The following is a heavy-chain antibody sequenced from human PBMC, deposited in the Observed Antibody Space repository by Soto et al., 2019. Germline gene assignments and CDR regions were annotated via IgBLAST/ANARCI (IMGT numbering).Heavy chain of an antibody. V-gene: IGHV4-59*01. J-gene: IGHJ4*02. CDR2: IYYSGST. D-gene: IGHD6-19*01. CDR1: GGSISSYY. CDR3: ARVAEGSGSGWQYYFDY. Sequence: SETLSLTCTVSGGSISSYYWSWIRQPPGKGLEWIGYIYYSGSTNYNPSLKSRVTISVDTSKNQFSLKLSSVTAADTAVYYCARVAEGSGSGWQYYFDYWGQGTLVTVSS.